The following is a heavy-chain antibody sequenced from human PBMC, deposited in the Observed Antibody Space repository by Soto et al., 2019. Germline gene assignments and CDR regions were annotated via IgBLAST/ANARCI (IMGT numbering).Heavy chain of an antibody. D-gene: IGHD6-19*01. CDR3: ARDPPYSSGWYPGSGDAFDI. CDR1: GGTFSSYT. J-gene: IGHJ3*02. V-gene: IGHV1-69*04. CDR2: IIPILGIA. Sequence: GASVKVSCKASGGTFSSYTISWVRQAPGQGLEWMGRIIPILGIANYAQKFQGRVTITADKSTSTAYMELSSLRSEDTAVYYCARDPPYSSGWYPGSGDAFDIWGQGTMVTVSS.